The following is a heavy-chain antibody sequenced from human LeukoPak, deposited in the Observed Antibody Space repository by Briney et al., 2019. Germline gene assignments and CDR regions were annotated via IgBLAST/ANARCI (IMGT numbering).Heavy chain of an antibody. CDR2: ISSSSSTI. J-gene: IGHJ4*02. CDR1: GFTFSSYS. V-gene: IGHV3-48*01. D-gene: IGHD6-13*01. CDR3: AKDIGSSWYGNYFDY. Sequence: PGGSLRLSCAASGFTFSSYSMNWVRQAPGKGLEWVSYISSSSSTIYYADSVKGRFTISRDNAKNSLYLQMNSLGAEDTAVYYCAKDIGSSWYGNYFDYWGQGTLVTVSS.